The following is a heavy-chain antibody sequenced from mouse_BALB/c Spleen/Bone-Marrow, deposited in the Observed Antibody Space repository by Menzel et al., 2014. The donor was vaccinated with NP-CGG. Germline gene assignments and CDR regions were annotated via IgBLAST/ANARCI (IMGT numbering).Heavy chain of an antibody. CDR2: IRSKSNNYAT. V-gene: IGHV10-3*03. Sequence: EVKLVESGGGLVQPKGSLKLSCAASGFTFNTYAMHWVCQAPGKGLEWVARIRSKSNNYATYYADSVKDRLTISRDDSQSMLYLQMNNLKTEDTAMYYCVREDVPFAMDYRGQGTSVTVSS. J-gene: IGHJ4*01. CDR3: VREDVPFAMDY. CDR1: GFTFNTYA.